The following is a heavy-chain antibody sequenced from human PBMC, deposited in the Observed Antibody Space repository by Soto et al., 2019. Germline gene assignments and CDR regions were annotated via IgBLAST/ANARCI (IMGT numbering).Heavy chain of an antibody. J-gene: IGHJ4*02. D-gene: IGHD3-22*01. Sequence: QVQLVESGGGVVQPGRSLRLSCAASGFTFSSYGMHWVRQAPGKGLEWVAVIWYDGSNKYYADSVKGRFTISRDNSKNTLYLQMNSLRAEDTTVYYWARDYYDSSGYIRSALDYWGQGTLVTVSS. V-gene: IGHV3-33*01. CDR3: ARDYYDSSGYIRSALDY. CDR1: GFTFSSYG. CDR2: IWYDGSNK.